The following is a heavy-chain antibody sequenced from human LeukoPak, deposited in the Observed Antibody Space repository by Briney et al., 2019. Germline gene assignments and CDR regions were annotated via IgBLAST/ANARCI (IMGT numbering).Heavy chain of an antibody. CDR3: ASISWYYYYGMDV. Sequence: PSETLSLTCTVSGGSISSGGYYWSWIRQHPGKGLEWIGYIYYSGSTYYNPSLKSRVTISVDTSKNQFSLKLSSVTDADTAVYYWASISWYYYYGMDVWGQGTTVTVSS. D-gene: IGHD6-13*01. CDR1: GGSISSGGYY. V-gene: IGHV4-31*03. J-gene: IGHJ6*02. CDR2: IYYSGST.